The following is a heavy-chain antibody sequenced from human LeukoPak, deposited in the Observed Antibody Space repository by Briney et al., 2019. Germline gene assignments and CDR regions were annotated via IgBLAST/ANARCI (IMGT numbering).Heavy chain of an antibody. Sequence: SETLSLTCTVSGGSISSSSYYWGWIRQPPGKGLEWIRSIYYSGSTYYNPSLKSRVTISVDTSKNQFSLKLSSVTAADTAVYYCARTNYYDSSGYYHYGGGFDYWGQGTLVTVSS. CDR3: ARTNYYDSSGYYHYGGGFDY. CDR1: GGSISSSSYY. CDR2: IYYSGST. J-gene: IGHJ4*02. D-gene: IGHD3-22*01. V-gene: IGHV4-39*01.